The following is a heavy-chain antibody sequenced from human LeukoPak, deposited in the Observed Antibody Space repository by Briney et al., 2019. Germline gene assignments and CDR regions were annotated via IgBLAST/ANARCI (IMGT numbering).Heavy chain of an antibody. CDR2: ISYDGSNK. J-gene: IGHJ4*02. CDR1: GFTFSSYA. V-gene: IGHV3-30*04. CDR3: ARPTSSIAVAGRFDY. Sequence: GRSLRLSCAASGFTFSSYAMHWARQAPGKGLEWVAVISYDGSNKYYADSVKGRFTISRDNSKNTLYLQMNSLRAEDTAVYYCARPTSSIAVAGRFDYWGQGTLVTVSS. D-gene: IGHD6-19*01.